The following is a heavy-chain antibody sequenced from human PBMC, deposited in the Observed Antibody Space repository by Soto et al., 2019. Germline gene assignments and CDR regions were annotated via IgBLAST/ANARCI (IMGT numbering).Heavy chain of an antibody. V-gene: IGHV1-46*01. CDR3: AREHCRGGSCYSWGFDY. CDR2: INPSGGST. Sequence: EASVKVSCKASGYTFTSYYMHWVRQAPGQGLEWMGIINPSGGSTSYAQKFQGRVTMTRDTSTSTVYMELSSLRSEDMAVYYCAREHCRGGSCYSWGFDYWGQGTLVTVSS. J-gene: IGHJ4*02. D-gene: IGHD2-15*01. CDR1: GYTFTSYY.